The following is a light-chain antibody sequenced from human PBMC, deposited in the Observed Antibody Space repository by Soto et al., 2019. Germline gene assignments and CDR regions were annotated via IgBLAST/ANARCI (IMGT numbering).Light chain of an antibody. CDR1: QSISSY. CDR3: QQSYSTPAT. J-gene: IGKJ4*01. CDR2: AAS. Sequence: DIQMTQSPSSLSASVGDRVTITCRASQSISSYLNWYQQKPGKAPKLLIYAASSLQSGVPSRFSGSGSGTDSTLTISSLQLEDFATYYCQQSYSTPATFGGGTKVEIK. V-gene: IGKV1-39*01.